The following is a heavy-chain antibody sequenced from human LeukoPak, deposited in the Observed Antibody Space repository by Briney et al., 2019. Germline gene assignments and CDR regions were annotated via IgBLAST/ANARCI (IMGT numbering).Heavy chain of an antibody. J-gene: IGHJ4*02. V-gene: IGHV3-7*04. CDR1: GFTFSSFW. D-gene: IGHD2-2*01. CDR3: ARAGATSRYY. CDR2: IKQDGSEK. Sequence: GGSLRLSCAPSGFTFSSFWLTWVRHAPGKGLEWVANIKQDGSEKFYVDSVKGRFTISRNNARNSVYLQMNSLRVEDTAVYFCARAGATSRYYWGQGTLVTVST.